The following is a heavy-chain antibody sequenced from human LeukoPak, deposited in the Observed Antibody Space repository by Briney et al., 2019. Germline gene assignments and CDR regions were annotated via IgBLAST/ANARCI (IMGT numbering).Heavy chain of an antibody. V-gene: IGHV3-30*02. Sequence: PGGSLRLSCAASGFTFSSYGMHWVRQAPGKGLEWVAFIRYDGSNKYYADSVKGRFTISRDNSKNTLYLQMNSLRAEDTAVYYCARDTRPYSTSWYGSDSWGQGTLVTVSS. D-gene: IGHD6-13*01. CDR3: ARDTRPYSTSWYGSDS. CDR1: GFTFSSYG. J-gene: IGHJ4*02. CDR2: IRYDGSNK.